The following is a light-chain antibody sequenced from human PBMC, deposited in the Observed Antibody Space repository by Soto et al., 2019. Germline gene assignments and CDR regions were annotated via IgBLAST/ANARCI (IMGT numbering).Light chain of an antibody. CDR1: QSISSW. Sequence: DIQMTQSPSTLSASVGDRVTITCRASQSISSWVAWYQQNPGKAPDLLIYKASSLQSGVSSRFSGGGSGTEFTLTISSLQPDDFATYYCQQYHSYPYTFGQGTKLEIK. V-gene: IGKV1-5*03. J-gene: IGKJ2*01. CDR2: KAS. CDR3: QQYHSYPYT.